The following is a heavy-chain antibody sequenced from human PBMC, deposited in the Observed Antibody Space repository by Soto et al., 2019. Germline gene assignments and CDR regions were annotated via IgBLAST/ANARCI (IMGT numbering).Heavy chain of an antibody. CDR2: ISGTGGSK. V-gene: IGHV3-23*01. Sequence: EVQLLESGGGLVQPGGSLRLSCAASGFTFSDYAMGWVRQAPGKGLEWVSSISGTGGSKYYADSVKGRFTISRGNSKNTLYLQMNSLRAEDTAVFYCAKEEGTQLCLNVVFDYWGQGTLVTVSS. D-gene: IGHD3-16*01. J-gene: IGHJ4*02. CDR3: AKEEGTQLCLNVVFDY. CDR1: GFTFSDYA.